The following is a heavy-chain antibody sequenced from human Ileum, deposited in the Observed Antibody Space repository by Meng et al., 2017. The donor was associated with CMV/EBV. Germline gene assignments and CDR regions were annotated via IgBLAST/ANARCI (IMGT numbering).Heavy chain of an antibody. V-gene: IGHV3-15*07. J-gene: IGHJ4*02. D-gene: IGHD4-17*01. Sequence: SCAASGFAFSGPWMDWVHRAPGKGLKWVGRIKNKPNDATTDYATPVKDRFTISRDDSKNMLYLQMNSLKTEDTAVYYCTTENYGLVDWGQGTLATVSS. CDR1: GFAFSGPW. CDR3: TTENYGLVD. CDR2: IKNKPNDATT.